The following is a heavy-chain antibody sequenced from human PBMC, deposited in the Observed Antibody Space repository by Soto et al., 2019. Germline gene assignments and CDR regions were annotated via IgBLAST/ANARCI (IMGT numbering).Heavy chain of an antibody. CDR2: IYDGGRT. D-gene: IGHD7-27*01. J-gene: IGHJ4*02. V-gene: IGHV4-30-4*01. CDR3: ARGPSGDKVDS. Sequence: QVQLQESGPGLVKPSQTLSLTCTVSGGSISTVDYWWSWIRQSPDMGLEWIGHIYDGGRTYNNPSLESRVTMSVDTCKSQRSLTLSSVSAADTAVYYCARGPSGDKVDSWGQGTLVTVSS. CDR1: GGSISTVDYW.